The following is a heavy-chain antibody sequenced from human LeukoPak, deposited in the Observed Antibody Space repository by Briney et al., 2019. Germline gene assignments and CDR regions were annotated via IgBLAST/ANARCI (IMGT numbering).Heavy chain of an antibody. J-gene: IGHJ4*02. CDR1: GFTFSSYE. V-gene: IGHV3-48*03. CDR3: ARGAHKRDDYGGFFDY. D-gene: IGHD4-23*01. Sequence: GGSLRLSCAASGFTFSSYEMNWVRQAPGKGLEWVSYISSSGSTIYYADSVKGRFTISRDNAKNSLYLQMNSLRAEDTAVYYCARGAHKRDDYGGFFDYWGQGTLVTVSS. CDR2: ISSSGSTI.